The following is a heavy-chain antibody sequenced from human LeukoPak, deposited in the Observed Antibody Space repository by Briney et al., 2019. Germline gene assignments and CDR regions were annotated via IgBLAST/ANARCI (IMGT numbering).Heavy chain of an antibody. V-gene: IGHV4-59*08. Sequence: PSETLSLTCTVSGGSISGYYWSWIRQPRGKGLEWIGYIFSSGSTNYNPSLKSRVTISEDTSANQFSLKLSSVTAADTAVYYCARHYYDRSDSYSFDYWGQGTLVTVSS. CDR3: ARHYYDRSDSYSFDY. CDR1: GGSISGYY. D-gene: IGHD3-22*01. J-gene: IGHJ4*02. CDR2: IFSSGST.